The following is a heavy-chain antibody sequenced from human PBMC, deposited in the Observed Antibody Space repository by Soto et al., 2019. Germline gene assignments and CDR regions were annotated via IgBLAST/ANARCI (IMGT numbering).Heavy chain of an antibody. Sequence: QVQLVESGGGVVQPGRSLRLSCAASGFTFSSYGMHWVRQAPGKGLEWVAVISYDGSNKYYADSVKGRFTISRDNSENTLYLQMNSLRAEDTAVYYCASLPLVSYWGQGTLVTVSS. D-gene: IGHD6-6*01. CDR1: GFTFSSYG. V-gene: IGHV3-30*03. CDR3: ASLPLVSY. CDR2: ISYDGSNK. J-gene: IGHJ4*02.